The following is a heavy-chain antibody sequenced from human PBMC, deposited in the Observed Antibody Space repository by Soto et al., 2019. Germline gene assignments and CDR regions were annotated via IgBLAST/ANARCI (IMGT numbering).Heavy chain of an antibody. CDR1: GFTFRDYA. CDR2: IGTSGTPT. V-gene: IGHV3-23*01. CDR3: TRILWSSRRDALDI. Sequence: GGSLRLSCVASGFTFRDYAMAWVRQAPGEDLEWVSAIGTSGTPTLYADSVKSRFSISRDDSRNTVSLQMNMLGVEDTATYYCTRILWSSRRDALDIWGQGTTVTVSS. J-gene: IGHJ6*02. D-gene: IGHD2-21*01.